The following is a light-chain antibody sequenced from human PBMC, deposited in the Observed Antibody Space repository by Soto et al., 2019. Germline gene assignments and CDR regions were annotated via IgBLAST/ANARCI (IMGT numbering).Light chain of an antibody. J-gene: IGKJ1*01. V-gene: IGKV3-20*01. Sequence: EVMLTQSPGTLSLSPGERATLSCRASQSVSSNYLAWYQQKSGQAPRLLIYGASNRATGIPDRFSGRGSGTDFTLTIRRLEPEDFAVYYCQQYDTSPRTFGQGTKVELK. CDR2: GAS. CDR3: QQYDTSPRT. CDR1: QSVSSNY.